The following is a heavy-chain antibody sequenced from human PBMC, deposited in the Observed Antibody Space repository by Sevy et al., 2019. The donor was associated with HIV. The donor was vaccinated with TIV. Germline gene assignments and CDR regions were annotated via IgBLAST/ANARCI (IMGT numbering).Heavy chain of an antibody. D-gene: IGHD3-16*01. Sequence: ASVKVSCKVSGYTLTVFSMHWVRQAPGKGPEWMGGFDPKEGEPIYAQRFQGRVIMTEDTSTDTAYMELSGLRSEDTAIDYCAPVTLGGLETGGSFEIWGQGTPVTVSS. CDR1: GYTLTVFS. CDR2: FDPKEGEP. V-gene: IGHV1-24*01. CDR3: APVTLGGLETGGSFEI. J-gene: IGHJ1*01.